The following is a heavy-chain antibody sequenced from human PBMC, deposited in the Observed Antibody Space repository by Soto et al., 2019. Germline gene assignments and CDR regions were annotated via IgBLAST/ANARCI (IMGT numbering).Heavy chain of an antibody. D-gene: IGHD4-4*01. CDR3: AKYRWGATTVTSIN. J-gene: IGHJ1*01. CDR2: ISGTSDMT. V-gene: IGHV3-23*01. CDR1: GFTFSSYP. Sequence: EVQLLESGGDLVEPGGSLRLSCVGSGFTFSSYPMNWVRQAPGKGLEWVSAISGTSDMTYYENSVTGRFTISRDNSKNTLYLQVSSLRVEDTAIYYCAKYRWGATTVTSINWGRGTLVTVSS.